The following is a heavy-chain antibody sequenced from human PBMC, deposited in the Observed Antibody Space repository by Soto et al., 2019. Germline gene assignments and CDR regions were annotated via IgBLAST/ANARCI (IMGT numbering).Heavy chain of an antibody. D-gene: IGHD2-2*01. Sequence: PSETLSLTCTVSGGSISSSSYYWGWIRQPPGKGLEWIGSIYYSGSTYYNPSLKSRVTISVDTSKNQFSLKLSSVTAADTAVYYCARRYASYYFDYWGQGTLVTVSS. CDR3: ARRYASYYFDY. CDR1: GGSISSSSYY. V-gene: IGHV4-39*07. CDR2: IYYSGST. J-gene: IGHJ4*02.